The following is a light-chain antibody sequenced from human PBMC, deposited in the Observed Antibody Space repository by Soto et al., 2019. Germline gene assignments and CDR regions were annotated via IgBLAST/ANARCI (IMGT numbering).Light chain of an antibody. CDR3: QQSGSSPRT. CDR2: DAS. J-gene: IGKJ2*01. V-gene: IGKV3-20*01. Sequence: SVLTQSPGTLSLSPGEITTLSCMASQSVSTVDLAWYQQKPGQAPRLLIYDASNRATGIPDRFSGSGSGTDFTLTISRLEPEDFAVYYCQQSGSSPRTFGQGTKLEIK. CDR1: QSVSTVD.